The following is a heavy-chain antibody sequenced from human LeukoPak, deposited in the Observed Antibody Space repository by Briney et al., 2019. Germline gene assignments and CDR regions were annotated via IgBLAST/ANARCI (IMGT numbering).Heavy chain of an antibody. D-gene: IGHD6-6*01. CDR2: ISCDGSNK. Sequence: PGGSLRLSCAASGFTFSSYAMHWVRQAPGKGLEWVAVISCDGSNKYYADSVKGRFTISRDNAKNSLYLQMNSLRAEDTALYYCAKAMGIAARGGAFDIWGQGTMVTVSS. CDR1: GFTFSSYA. J-gene: IGHJ3*02. CDR3: AKAMGIAARGGAFDI. V-gene: IGHV3-30-3*01.